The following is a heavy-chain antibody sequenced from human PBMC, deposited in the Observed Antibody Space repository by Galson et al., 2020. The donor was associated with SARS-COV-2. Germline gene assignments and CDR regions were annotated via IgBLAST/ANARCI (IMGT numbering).Heavy chain of an antibody. J-gene: IGHJ5*02. D-gene: IGHD2-2*02. CDR3: AREYCSSTSCYTGLLPLNNWFDP. CDR2: IYYSGST. Sequence: SETLSLTCTVSGGSISSGDYYWSWIRQPPGKGLEWIGYIYYSGSTYYNPSLKSRVTISVDTSKNQFSLKLSSVTAADTAVYYCAREYCSSTSCYTGLLPLNNWFDPWGQGTLVTVSS. V-gene: IGHV4-30-4*01. CDR1: GGSISSGDYY.